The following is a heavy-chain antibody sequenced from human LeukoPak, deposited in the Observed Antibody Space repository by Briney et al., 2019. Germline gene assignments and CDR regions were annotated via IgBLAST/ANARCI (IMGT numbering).Heavy chain of an antibody. Sequence: SETLSLTCAVSGASINSSNWWSWVRQSPGKGLEWIGEIYHSGSTNYNPSLKSRVTISVDKSKNQFSLKVTSVTAADTAMYYCARDQRYYDSSGYPEDGFDVWGQGTMVTVSS. J-gene: IGHJ3*01. CDR3: ARDQRYYDSSGYPEDGFDV. V-gene: IGHV4-4*02. CDR2: IYHSGST. D-gene: IGHD3-22*01. CDR1: GASINSSNW.